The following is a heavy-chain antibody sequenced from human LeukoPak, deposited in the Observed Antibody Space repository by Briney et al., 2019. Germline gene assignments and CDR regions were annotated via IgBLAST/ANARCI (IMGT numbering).Heavy chain of an antibody. CDR2: VYWDDDK. D-gene: IGHD6-19*01. CDR1: GFSLSTSGVG. CDR3: ARAKLGIAVAGFPFDY. Sequence: SGPTLVNPTQTLTLTCTFSGFSLSTSGVGVGWIRQPPGKALEWLALVYWDDDKRYSPSLKSRLTITKDTSKNQVVLTMTNMDPVDTATYYCARAKLGIAVAGFPFDYWGQGTLVTVSS. V-gene: IGHV2-5*02. J-gene: IGHJ4*02.